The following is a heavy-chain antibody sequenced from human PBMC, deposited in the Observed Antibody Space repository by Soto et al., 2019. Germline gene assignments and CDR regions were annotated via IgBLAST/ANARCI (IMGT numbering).Heavy chain of an antibody. D-gene: IGHD3-16*02. Sequence: SGGSLRLSCAASGFTFSSYGMHWVRQAPGKGLEWVAVIWYDGSNKYYADSVKGRFTISRDNSKNTLYLQMNSLRAEDTAVYYCARGVDSSSWYSYYDYVWGSYRSGLDYYYGMDVWGQGTTVTVSS. CDR3: ARGVDSSSWYSYYDYVWGSYRSGLDYYYGMDV. J-gene: IGHJ6*02. CDR2: IWYDGSNK. V-gene: IGHV3-33*01. CDR1: GFTFSSYG.